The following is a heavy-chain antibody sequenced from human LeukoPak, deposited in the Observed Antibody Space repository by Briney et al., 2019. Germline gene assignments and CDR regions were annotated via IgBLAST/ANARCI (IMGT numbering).Heavy chain of an antibody. J-gene: IGHJ5*02. CDR3: ARAAYCSSTSCPSAWFDP. Sequence: SVKVCCNAVGGTSSSYAISWVRQARGHGVEWLEGIIPILGIANYAQKFQGRATITADKSTSTAYMKLSRLRSEGTAVYCCARAAYCSSTSCPSAWFDPWGQGTLVTVSS. CDR2: IIPILGIA. D-gene: IGHD2-2*01. CDR1: GGTSSSYA. V-gene: IGHV1-69*04.